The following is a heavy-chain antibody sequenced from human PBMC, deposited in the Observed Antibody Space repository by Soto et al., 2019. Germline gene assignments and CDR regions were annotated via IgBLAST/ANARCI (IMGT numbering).Heavy chain of an antibody. D-gene: IGHD2-15*01. CDR2: IYRTWNT. J-gene: IGHJ6*02. CDR3: ARAPYCSGGSCYSVSGYNYYGMDV. CDR1: GGSINNDGYS. Sequence: SETLSLTCAVSGGSINNDGYSWSWIRRPPGKGLEWIGYIYRTWNTYYNPSLMSRVTISVDRSDNQFFLKLSSVTAADTAVYYCARAPYCSGGSCYSVSGYNYYGMDVWGQGTTVTVSS. V-gene: IGHV4-30-2*01.